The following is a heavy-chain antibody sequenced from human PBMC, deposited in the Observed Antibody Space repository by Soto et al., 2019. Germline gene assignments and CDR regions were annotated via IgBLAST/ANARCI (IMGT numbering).Heavy chain of an antibody. Sequence: GASVKVTCKASGYTFTSYQMHWVRQAPGQGLEWMGVINPSGARTNNAQKFQGRVTMTRDTSTSTVYMELSSLRSEDTAVYYCARPSNLWWLPTIERSPFAYSAQGTLVPVSS. D-gene: IGHD5-12*01. V-gene: IGHV1-46*03. J-gene: IGHJ4*02. CDR3: ARPSNLWWLPTIERSPFAY. CDR1: GYTFTSYQ. CDR2: INPSGART.